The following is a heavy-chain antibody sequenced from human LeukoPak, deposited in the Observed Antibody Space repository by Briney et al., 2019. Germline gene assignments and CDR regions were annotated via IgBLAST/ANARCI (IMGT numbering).Heavy chain of an antibody. Sequence: GGSLRLGCAASGFTFRNFAMSWVRQAPGKGLEWVSAISGSGGSTYYADSVKGRFTISRDNSKNTLYLQMNSLRAEDTAVYYCAKPSYYDFWSGSDYWGQGTLVTVSS. CDR3: AKPSYYDFWSGSDY. D-gene: IGHD3-3*01. V-gene: IGHV3-23*01. CDR1: GFTFRNFA. J-gene: IGHJ4*02. CDR2: ISGSGGST.